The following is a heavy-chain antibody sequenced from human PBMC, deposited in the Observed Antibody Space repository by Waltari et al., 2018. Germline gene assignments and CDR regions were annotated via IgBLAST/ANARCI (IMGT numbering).Heavy chain of an antibody. J-gene: IGHJ4*02. V-gene: IGHV2-5*01. CDR2: IYWNDDK. D-gene: IGHD6-19*01. Sequence: QITLKESGPTLVRPTQTLTLTCTFSGFSLTTSTVGVGWIRQPPGKALEWLGIIYWNDDKRYSPSLKTRLTITKDTSKNQLVLKMTNMDPVDTATYFCAHLSWLPYSSGWYAYYFDYWGQGTLVTVSS. CDR1: GFSLTTSTVG. CDR3: AHLSWLPYSSGWYAYYFDY.